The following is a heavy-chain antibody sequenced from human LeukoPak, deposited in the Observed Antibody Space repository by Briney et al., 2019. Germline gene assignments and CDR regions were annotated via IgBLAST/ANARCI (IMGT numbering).Heavy chain of an antibody. J-gene: IGHJ3*02. CDR2: ISYDGTNK. CDR3: ARDCSSTSCYYAFDI. D-gene: IGHD2-2*01. CDR1: GFTFSSYG. Sequence: GGSLRLSCAASGFTFSSYGMHWGRQAPGKGLEWVAVISYDGTNKYYADSVKGRFTISRDNSKNTLYLQMNSLRAEDTAVYYCARDCSSTSCYYAFDIWGQGTMVTVSS. V-gene: IGHV3-30*03.